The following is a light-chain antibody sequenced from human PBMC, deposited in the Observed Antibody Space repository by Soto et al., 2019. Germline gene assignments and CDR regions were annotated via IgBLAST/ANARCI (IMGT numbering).Light chain of an antibody. CDR2: EVS. Sequence: QSVLTQPASVSGSPGQSITISCTGSSSDVGAYKYVSWFQQHPGKAPKLIIYEVSNRPSGVSDRFSGSKSGNTASLTISGLQAEDEADYHCSSYTTSTTLVVFGGGTKLTVL. V-gene: IGLV2-14*01. CDR1: SSDVGAYKY. CDR3: SSYTTSTTLVV. J-gene: IGLJ3*02.